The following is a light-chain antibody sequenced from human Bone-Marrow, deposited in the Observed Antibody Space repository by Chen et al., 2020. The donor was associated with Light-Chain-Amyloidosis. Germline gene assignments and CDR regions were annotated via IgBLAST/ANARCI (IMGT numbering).Light chain of an antibody. CDR1: SGDVGTYNY. CDR3: SSFTSSSSYV. V-gene: IGLV2-14*01. J-gene: IGLJ1*01. Sequence: QSALPQPASVSGSPGQSITIPCTGTSGDVGTYNYVSWYQQHPGKAPKVMIYAVSNRPPGVSNRFSGSKSGNTASLTISGLQAEDEADYYCSSFTSSSSYVFGPGTKVTVL. CDR2: AVS.